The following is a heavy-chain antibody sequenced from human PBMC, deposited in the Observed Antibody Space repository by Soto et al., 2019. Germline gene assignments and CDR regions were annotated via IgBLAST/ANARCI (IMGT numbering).Heavy chain of an antibody. J-gene: IGHJ4*02. CDR2: IIPFFGTP. D-gene: IGHD6-13*01. Sequence: QVQLVQSGAEVKKPGSSVKVSCKASGGAFSDYGISWVRQAPGQGLEWMGGIIPFFGTPNYAQKFQGRVTITADESTTTAYMELGSLTSEDTAVYSCARSAEADFFDYWGQGNLVTVS. CDR3: ARSAEADFFDY. CDR1: GGAFSDYG. V-gene: IGHV1-69*12.